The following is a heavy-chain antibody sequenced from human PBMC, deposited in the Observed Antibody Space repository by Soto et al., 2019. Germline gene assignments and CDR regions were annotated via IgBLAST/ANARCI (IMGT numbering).Heavy chain of an antibody. J-gene: IGHJ4*02. CDR3: ARHQGLLRYFDWLLYGYDY. Sequence: SETLSLTCTVSGGSISSSSYYWGWIRQPPGKGLEWIGSIYYSGSTYYNPSLKSRVTISVDTSKNQFSLKLSSVTAADTAVYYWARHQGLLRYFDWLLYGYDYWGQGTLVTVSS. CDR1: GGSISSSSYY. D-gene: IGHD3-9*01. V-gene: IGHV4-39*01. CDR2: IYYSGST.